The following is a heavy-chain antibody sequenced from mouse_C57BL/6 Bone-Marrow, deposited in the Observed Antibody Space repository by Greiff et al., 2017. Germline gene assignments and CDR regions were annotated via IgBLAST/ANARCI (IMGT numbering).Heavy chain of an antibody. CDR1: GFTFSSYA. CDR2: ISDGGSYT. J-gene: IGHJ2*01. D-gene: IGHD2-3*01. V-gene: IGHV5-4*01. CDR3: ARDWGWFSPFDY. Sequence: EVKLMESGGGLVKPGGSLKLSCAASGFTFSSYAMSWVRQTPEKRLEWVATISDGGSYTYYTDNVKGRFTISRDNAKNNLYLQMSHLKSEDTAMYYCARDWGWFSPFDYWGQGTTLTVSS.